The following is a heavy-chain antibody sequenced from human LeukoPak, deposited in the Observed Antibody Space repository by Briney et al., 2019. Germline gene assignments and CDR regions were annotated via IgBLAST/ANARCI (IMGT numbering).Heavy chain of an antibody. Sequence: PSETLSLTCTVSGGSMSTYYWTWIRQPPGKGLEWIGEINHSGSTNYNTSLKSRVTISVDTSKNQFSLKLSSVTAADTAVYYCARGRIAVAGGYFQHWGQGTLVTVSS. CDR1: GGSMSTYY. J-gene: IGHJ1*01. CDR2: INHSGST. V-gene: IGHV4-34*01. CDR3: ARGRIAVAGGYFQH. D-gene: IGHD6-19*01.